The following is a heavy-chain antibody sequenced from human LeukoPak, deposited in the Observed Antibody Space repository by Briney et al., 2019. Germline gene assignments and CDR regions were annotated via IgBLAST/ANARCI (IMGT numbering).Heavy chain of an antibody. V-gene: IGHV5-10-1*01. CDR3: ARHLDHGVGGPGMDV. CDR2: IDPSDSYT. CDR1: GYSFTSYW. J-gene: IGHJ6*02. Sequence: GESLKISCKGSGYSFTSYWISWVRQMPGKGLEWMGRIDPSDSYTNYSPSFQGHVTISADKSISTAYLQWSSLKASDTAMYYCARHLDHGVGGPGMDVWGQGTTVTVSS. D-gene: IGHD3-10*01.